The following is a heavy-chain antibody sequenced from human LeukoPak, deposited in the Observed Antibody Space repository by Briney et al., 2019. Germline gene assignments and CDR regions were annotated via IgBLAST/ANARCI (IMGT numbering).Heavy chain of an antibody. J-gene: IGHJ4*02. V-gene: IGHV3-7*01. Sequence: GGSLRLSCAASGFSLSRYWMSWVHQAPGKGLEWVANMKQDGSEKKYVDSVKGRFTISRDNTKNSLYLQMNSLRAEDTAVYYCARVRDFDYWGQGTLVTVSS. CDR2: MKQDGSEK. CDR1: GFSLSRYW. CDR3: ARVRDFDY.